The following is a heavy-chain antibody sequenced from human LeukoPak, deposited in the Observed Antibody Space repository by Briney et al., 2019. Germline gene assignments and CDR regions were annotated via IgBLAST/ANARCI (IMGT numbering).Heavy chain of an antibody. J-gene: IGHJ5*02. D-gene: IGHD3-10*01. V-gene: IGHV4-38-2*01. CDR3: ARDPTPYSLWFGELLISWFDP. Sequence: SETLALPCAVSGYSISSVYDRGWIRQPPGKGLEWMGSIYQSGSTYYNPSLKSRVTISVDTSKNQFSLKLSSVTAADTAVYYCARDPTPYSLWFGELLISWFDPWGQGTLVTVSS. CDR1: GYSISSVYD. CDR2: IYQSGST.